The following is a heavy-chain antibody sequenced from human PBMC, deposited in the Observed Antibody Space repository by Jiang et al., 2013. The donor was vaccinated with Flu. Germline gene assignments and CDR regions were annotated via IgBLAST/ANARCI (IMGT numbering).Heavy chain of an antibody. CDR2: TYYRSKWYN. Sequence: QTLSLTCAISGDSVSSNSAAWNWIRQSPSRGLEWLGRTYYRSKWYNDYAVSVKSRITINPDTSKNQFSLQLNSVTPEDTAVYYCARAEQQLVRWYFDLWGRGTLVTVSS. CDR3: ARAEQQLVRWYFDL. J-gene: IGHJ2*01. CDR1: GDSVSSNSAA. D-gene: IGHD6-13*01. V-gene: IGHV6-1*01.